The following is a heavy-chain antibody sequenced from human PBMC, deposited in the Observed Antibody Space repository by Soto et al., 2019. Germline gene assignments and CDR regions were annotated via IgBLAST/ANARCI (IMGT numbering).Heavy chain of an antibody. CDR1: GGSISSYY. J-gene: IGHJ4*02. D-gene: IGHD5-12*01. Sequence: TXSLTXXVSGGSISSYYWSWIRQPPGKGLEWIGYIYYSGSTNYNPSLKSRVTLSVDTSKNQFSLKLSSVSAADTAVYYCARWYGGYDYWGQGTLVTVSS. V-gene: IGHV4-59*01. CDR2: IYYSGST. CDR3: ARWYGGYDY.